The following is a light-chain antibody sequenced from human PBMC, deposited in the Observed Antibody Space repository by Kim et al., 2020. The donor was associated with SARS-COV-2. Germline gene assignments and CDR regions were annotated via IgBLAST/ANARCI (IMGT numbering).Light chain of an antibody. J-gene: IGLJ3*02. CDR1: KLGDKY. CDR3: QAWDSSTFYV. V-gene: IGLV3-1*01. Sequence: SYELTQPPSVSVSPGQTASITCSGDKLGDKYACWYQQKPGQSPVLVIYQDSKRPSGIPERLSGSNSGNTATLTISGTQAMDEADYYCQAWDSSTFYVFGGGTQLTVL. CDR2: QDS.